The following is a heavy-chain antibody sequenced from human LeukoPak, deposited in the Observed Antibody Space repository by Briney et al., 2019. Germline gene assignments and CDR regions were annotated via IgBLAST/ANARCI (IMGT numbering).Heavy chain of an antibody. V-gene: IGHV4-39*01. CDR2: IYYSGNT. CDR1: GGSISRRTYY. CDR3: ARLDCSNFWFDP. D-gene: IGHD4-11*01. Sequence: SETLSLTCTVSGGSISRRTYYWGWIRQPPGKGLEWIGSIYYSGNTYSNPSLRSRVTISVDTSKNQFSLRLNSVTAADTAVYYCARLDCSNFWFDPWGQGTLVTVSS. J-gene: IGHJ5*02.